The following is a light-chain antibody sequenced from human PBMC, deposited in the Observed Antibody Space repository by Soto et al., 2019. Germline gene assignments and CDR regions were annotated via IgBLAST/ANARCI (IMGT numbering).Light chain of an antibody. CDR2: GAS. Sequence: EIVMTQSPATLSVSPGERATLSCRASQSVSSSLAWYQQKLGQAPRLLIYGASTRATGIPARFSGSGSGTEFTLTINSLQSEDFAVYYCQQYNNWWTSGQGTKVDNK. CDR1: QSVSSS. V-gene: IGKV3-15*01. J-gene: IGKJ1*01. CDR3: QQYNNWWT.